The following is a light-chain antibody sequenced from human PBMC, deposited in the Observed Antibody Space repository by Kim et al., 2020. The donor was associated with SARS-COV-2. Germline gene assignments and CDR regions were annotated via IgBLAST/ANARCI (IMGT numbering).Light chain of an antibody. CDR3: QAWDSTTVV. CDR2: QND. CDR1: TLRDNY. J-gene: IGLJ2*01. Sequence: SYELTQPPAVSLSPGQTASITCSGKTLRDNYVSWYQQRPGQSPVLVIYQNDERPSGIPGRFSGSKTGNTATLTISGTQAMDEADYYCQAWDSTTVVSGGGTQLTVL. V-gene: IGLV3-1*01.